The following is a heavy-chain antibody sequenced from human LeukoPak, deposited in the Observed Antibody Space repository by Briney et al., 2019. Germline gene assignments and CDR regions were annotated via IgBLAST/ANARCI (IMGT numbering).Heavy chain of an antibody. CDR3: ARDGSGRNFDY. CDR2: IIPIFGTA. D-gene: IGHD3-10*01. J-gene: IGHJ4*02. V-gene: IGHV1-69*05. Sequence: GASVKVSCKASGGTFSSYAISWVRQAPGQGLEWMGGIIPIFGTANYAQKFQGRVTITTDESTSTAYMELSSLRPEDTAVYYCARDGSGRNFDYWGQGTLVTVSS. CDR1: GGTFSSYA.